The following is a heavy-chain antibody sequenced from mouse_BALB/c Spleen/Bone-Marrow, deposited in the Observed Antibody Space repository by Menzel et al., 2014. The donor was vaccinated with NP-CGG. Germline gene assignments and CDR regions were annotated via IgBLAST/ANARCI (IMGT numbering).Heavy chain of an antibody. Sequence: QVQLQQSGAELVRPGTSVKMSCKAAGYTFTNYWIGRIKQRPGHGLEWIGDIYPGGGYTNYNEKFQGKATLTADTSSSTAYMQLSRLTSEDSAIFYCAIRGDVSGYGFVYWGQGTLVTVSA. J-gene: IGHJ3*01. CDR3: AIRGDVSGYGFVY. D-gene: IGHD3-1*01. CDR1: GYTFTNYW. V-gene: IGHV1-63*02. CDR2: IYPGGGYT.